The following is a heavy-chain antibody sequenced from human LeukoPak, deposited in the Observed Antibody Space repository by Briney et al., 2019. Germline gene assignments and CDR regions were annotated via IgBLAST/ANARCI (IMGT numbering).Heavy chain of an antibody. D-gene: IGHD3-10*01. J-gene: IGHJ4*02. Sequence: PGGSLRLSCAASGFTFDDYAMHWVRQAPGKGLEWVSGISWNSGSIGYADSVKGRFTISRDNAKNSLYLQMNSLRAEDTAVYYCARDPGRGSDYWGQGTLVTVSS. CDR2: ISWNSGSI. CDR1: GFTFDDYA. CDR3: ARDPGRGSDY. V-gene: IGHV3-9*01.